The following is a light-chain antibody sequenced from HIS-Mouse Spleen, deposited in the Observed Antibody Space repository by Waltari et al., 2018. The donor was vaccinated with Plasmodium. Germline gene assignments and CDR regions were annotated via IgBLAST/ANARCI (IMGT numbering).Light chain of an antibody. V-gene: IGLV3-27*01. CDR3: YSAADNNLV. Sequence: SYELTQPSSVSVSPGQTARITCSGDVLAKKYARGFQQKPGQAPLLVIYKDSERPSGIPERFSGSSSGTTVTLTISGAQVEDEADYYCYSAADNNLVFGGGTKLTVL. J-gene: IGLJ3*02. CDR1: VLAKKY. CDR2: KDS.